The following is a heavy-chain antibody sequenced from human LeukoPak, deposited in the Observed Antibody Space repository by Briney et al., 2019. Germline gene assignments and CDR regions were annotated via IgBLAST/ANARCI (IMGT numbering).Heavy chain of an antibody. J-gene: IGHJ3*02. CDR1: GYTFTGYY. D-gene: IGHD2-15*01. V-gene: IGHV1-2*02. CDR2: INPNSGGT. CDR3: ARGQNPNYCSGGSCYLGAFDI. Sequence: ASVKVSCKASGYTFTGYYMHWVRQAPGQGLEWMGWINPNSGGTNYAQKFQGRVTMTRDTSISTAYMELSRLRSDDTAVYYCARGQNPNYCSGGSCYLGAFDIWGQGTMVTVSS.